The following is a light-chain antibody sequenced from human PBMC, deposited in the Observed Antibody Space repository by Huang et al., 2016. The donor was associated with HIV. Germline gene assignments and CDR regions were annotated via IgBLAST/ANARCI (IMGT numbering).Light chain of an antibody. CDR3: QQLNSYPRS. CDR2: AAS. CDR1: QGISSY. J-gene: IGKJ4*01. Sequence: IQLTQSPSSLSASVGDRVTITCRASQGISSYLAWYQQKPGNAPKLLIYAASTLQSGVPSRFSGSGSGTDFTLTISSLQPEDFATYYCQQLNSYPRSFGGGTTVEIK. V-gene: IGKV1-9*01.